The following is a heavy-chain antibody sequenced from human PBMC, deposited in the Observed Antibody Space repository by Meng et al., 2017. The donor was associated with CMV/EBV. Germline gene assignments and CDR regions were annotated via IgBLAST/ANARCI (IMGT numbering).Heavy chain of an antibody. CDR2: IYYSGST. CDR3: ARFERTYGMDV. V-gene: IGHV4-39*07. CDR1: GGSISSSSYY. J-gene: IGHJ6*02. Sequence: SETLSLTCTISGGSISSSSYYWGWIRQPPGKGLEWIGSIYYSGSTYYNPSLKSRVTISVDTSKNQFSLKLSSVTAADTAVYYCARFERTYGMDVWGQGTTVTVSS.